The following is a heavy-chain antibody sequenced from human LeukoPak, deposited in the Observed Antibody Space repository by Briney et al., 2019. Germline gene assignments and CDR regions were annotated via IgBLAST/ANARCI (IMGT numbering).Heavy chain of an antibody. J-gene: IGHJ3*02. CDR1: GGSISSGGYY. CDR2: IYYSGST. D-gene: IGHD6-13*01. Sequence: KSSETLSLTCTVSGGSISSGGYYWSWIRQHPGKGLEWIGYIYYSGSTYYNPSLKSRVTISVDTSKNQFSLKLSSVTAADTAVYYCARDTARDLYRSSSWYDLDAFDIWGQGTMVTVSS. CDR3: ARDTARDLYRSSSWYDLDAFDI. V-gene: IGHV4-31*03.